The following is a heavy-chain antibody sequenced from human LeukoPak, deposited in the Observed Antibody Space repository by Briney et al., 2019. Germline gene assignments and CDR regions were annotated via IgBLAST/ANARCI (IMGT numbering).Heavy chain of an antibody. Sequence: GGSLRLSCAASGFTFSSYAMSWVRQAPGKGLEWVSAISGSGGSTYYADSVKGRFTISRDNSKNTLYLQMNSLRAEDTAVYYCAKALGKPCGGDCSSFDYWGQGTLVTVSS. CDR2: ISGSGGST. V-gene: IGHV3-23*01. CDR1: GFTFSSYA. D-gene: IGHD2-21*02. CDR3: AKALGKPCGGDCSSFDY. J-gene: IGHJ4*02.